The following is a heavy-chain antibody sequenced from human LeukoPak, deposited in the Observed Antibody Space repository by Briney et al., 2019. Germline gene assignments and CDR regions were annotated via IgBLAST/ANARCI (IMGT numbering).Heavy chain of an antibody. D-gene: IGHD3/OR15-3a*01. CDR1: GDSISSYY. V-gene: IGHV4-59*08. J-gene: IGHJ4*02. Sequence: SETLSLTFTVSGDSISSYYWSWIRQPPGKGLEWIAYIDYSGSTHYNPSHKSRVTMSVDTSKNQFFLKLSSVTAADTAVYYCAKHGGSWTFDSWGQGTLVTVSS. CDR2: IDYSGST. CDR3: AKHGGSWTFDS.